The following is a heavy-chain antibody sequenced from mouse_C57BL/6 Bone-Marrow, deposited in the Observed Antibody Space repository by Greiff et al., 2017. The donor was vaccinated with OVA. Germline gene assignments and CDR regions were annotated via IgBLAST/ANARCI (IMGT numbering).Heavy chain of an antibody. D-gene: IGHD1-1*01. Sequence: QVQLQQSGAELVRPGTSVKVSCKASGYAFTNYLIEWVKQRPGQGLEWIGVINPGSGGTNYNEKFKGKATLTADKSSSTAYMQLSSLTSEDSAVYVCARSHYYGSSSDYWGQGTTLTVSS. CDR3: ARSHYYGSSSDY. CDR2: INPGSGGT. CDR1: GYAFTNYL. V-gene: IGHV1-54*01. J-gene: IGHJ2*01.